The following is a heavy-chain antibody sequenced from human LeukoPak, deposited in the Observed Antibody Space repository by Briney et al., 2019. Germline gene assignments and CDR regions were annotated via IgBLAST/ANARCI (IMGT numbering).Heavy chain of an antibody. CDR2: IDEGGNKV. CDR1: GFKFDYHW. CDR3: VREWFLARYS. Sequence: GGSLRLSCAASGFKFDYHWMTWVRQAPGKGLEWVANIDEGGNKVYYAESVKGRFTISRDNAKNSVFLQMNSLRAEDTAVYYCVREWFLARYSWGQGALVTVSS. J-gene: IGHJ4*02. V-gene: IGHV3-7*01. D-gene: IGHD3-10*01.